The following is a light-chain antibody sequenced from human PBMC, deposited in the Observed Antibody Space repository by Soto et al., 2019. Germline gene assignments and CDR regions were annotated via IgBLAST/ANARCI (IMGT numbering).Light chain of an antibody. CDR1: QGIDNY. CDR2: AAA. CDR3: QKCKVAPFT. V-gene: IGKV1-27*01. Sequence: DIQMTQSPSSLSASVGDRVTITCRASQGIDNYLAWYQQKPGKAPMLLIYAAATLQSGVPSRFTGSGSGTDFTLTISSLQPEDAATYYCQKCKVAPFTFGGGTKVDIK. J-gene: IGKJ4*01.